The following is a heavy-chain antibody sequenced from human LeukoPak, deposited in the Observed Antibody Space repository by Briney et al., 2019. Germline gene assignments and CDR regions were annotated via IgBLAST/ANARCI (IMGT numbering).Heavy chain of an antibody. CDR1: GFTFDDYA. CDR2: ISGDGGST. J-gene: IGHJ4*02. V-gene: IGHV3-43*02. CDR3: ARGRGGD. Sequence: PGGSLRLSCAASGFTFDDYAMHWVRQAPGKGLEWVSLISGDGGSTYYADSVKGRFTISRDNSKNTLYLQMNSLRAEDTAFYYCARGRGGDWGQGALVTVSS. D-gene: IGHD2-15*01.